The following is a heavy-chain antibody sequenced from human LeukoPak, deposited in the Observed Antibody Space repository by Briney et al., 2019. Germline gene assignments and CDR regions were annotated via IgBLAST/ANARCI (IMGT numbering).Heavy chain of an antibody. Sequence: SETLSLTCTVSGGSISSYQWSWIRQPPGKGLEWIGNIYCSGSTNYSPSLTSRVTISVDTSKNQSSLNLNSVTAADTAVYYCAGGKLRFPDYWGQGTLVTVSS. V-gene: IGHV4-59*01. CDR3: AGGKLRFPDY. CDR2: IYCSGST. CDR1: GGSISSYQ. D-gene: IGHD5-12*01. J-gene: IGHJ4*02.